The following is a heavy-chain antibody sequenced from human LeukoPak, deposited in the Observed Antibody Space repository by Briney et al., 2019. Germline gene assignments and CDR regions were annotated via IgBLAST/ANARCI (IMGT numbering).Heavy chain of an antibody. D-gene: IGHD5-24*01. J-gene: IGHJ4*02. CDR2: IDTDGSTT. CDR1: GFTFSNSL. Sequence: PGGSLRLSCAASGFTFSNSLMHWVRQVPGKGLVWVARIDTDGSTTHYADSVRGRFTISRDNAKNTLYLQMNSLRVEDAAVYFCARDRDGYNYWGQGTLVTVSS. V-gene: IGHV3-74*01. CDR3: ARDRDGYNY.